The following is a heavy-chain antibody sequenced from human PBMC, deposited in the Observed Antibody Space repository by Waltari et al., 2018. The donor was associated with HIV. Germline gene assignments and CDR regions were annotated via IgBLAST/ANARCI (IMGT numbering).Heavy chain of an antibody. V-gene: IGHV1-18*01. Sequence: QVQLVQSGPEMKKLGASVKISCRASGFTFTNYVFSWVRQAPGQGLGWLGWIRAYDGNKEFARRFKDRVILTTDTSTTTAYLEVRSLRSDDTAMYYCVRGGGTWLYDMYYYQGMDVWGQGTTVTVSS. D-gene: IGHD2-8*01. CDR3: VRGGGTWLYDMYYYQGMDV. J-gene: IGHJ6*02. CDR2: IRAYDGNK. CDR1: GFTFTNYV.